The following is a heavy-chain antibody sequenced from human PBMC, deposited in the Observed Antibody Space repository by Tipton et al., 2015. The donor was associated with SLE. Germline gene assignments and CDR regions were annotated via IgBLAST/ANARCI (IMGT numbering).Heavy chain of an antibody. CDR3: ARDGGGWYFYYYGMDV. D-gene: IGHD6-19*01. CDR1: GGSFSGYY. J-gene: IGHJ6*02. CDR2: INHSGST. Sequence: TLSLTCAVYGGSFSGYYWSWIRQPPGKGLEWIGEINHSGSTNYNPSLKSRVTISVDTSKNQFSLKLSSVTAADTAVYYCARDGGGWYFYYYGMDVWGQGTTVTVSS. V-gene: IGHV4-34*01.